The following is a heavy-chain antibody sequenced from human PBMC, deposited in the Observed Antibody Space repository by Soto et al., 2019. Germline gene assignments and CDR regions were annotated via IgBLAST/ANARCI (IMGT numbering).Heavy chain of an antibody. J-gene: IGHJ4*02. CDR3: ARDPSYYYDSSGGYFDY. D-gene: IGHD3-22*01. Sequence: SETLSLTCTVSGGSISSYYWSWIRQPPGKGLEWIGYIYYSGSTNYNPSLKSRVTISVDTSKDQFSLKLSSVTAADTAVYYCARDPSYYYDSSGGYFDYWGQGTLVTVSS. CDR1: GGSISSYY. V-gene: IGHV4-59*01. CDR2: IYYSGST.